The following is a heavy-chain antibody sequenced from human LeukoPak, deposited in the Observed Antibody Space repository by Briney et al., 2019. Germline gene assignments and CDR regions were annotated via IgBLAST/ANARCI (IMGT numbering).Heavy chain of an antibody. CDR2: INSSSSNI. J-gene: IGHJ4*02. Sequence: GGSLRLSCAASGFTFSSYRMNWVRQAPGKGLEWVSYINSSSSNIYYADSVKGRFTISRDNAKNSLYLQMNSLRAEDTAVYYCASPFDYWGQGTLVTVSS. CDR3: ASPFDY. CDR1: GFTFSSYR. V-gene: IGHV3-48*01.